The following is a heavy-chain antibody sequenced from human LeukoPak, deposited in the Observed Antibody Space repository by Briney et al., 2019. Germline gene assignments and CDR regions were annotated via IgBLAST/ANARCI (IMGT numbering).Heavy chain of an antibody. D-gene: IGHD2-15*01. CDR1: GGTFSSYA. CDR2: IIPIFGTA. Sequence: SVKVSCKASGGTFSSYAISWVRQAPGQGLEWMGGIIPIFGTANYAQKFQGRVTITADESTSTAYMELGSLRSEDTAVYYCARDRYCSGGSCYSGYYYGMDVWGQGTTVTVSS. J-gene: IGHJ6*02. V-gene: IGHV1-69*01. CDR3: ARDRYCSGGSCYSGYYYGMDV.